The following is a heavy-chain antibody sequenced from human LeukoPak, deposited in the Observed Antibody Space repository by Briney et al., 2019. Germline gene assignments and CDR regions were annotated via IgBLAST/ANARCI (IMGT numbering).Heavy chain of an antibody. Sequence: PGGSLRLSCAASGFTFSSYGMHWVRQAPGKGLEWVAVIYSGGSTYYADSVKGRFTISRDNSKNTLYLQMNNLRAEDTAVYYCARGGGYYAIDYWGQGTLVTVSS. CDR1: GFTFSSYG. CDR2: IYSGGST. CDR3: ARGGGYYAIDY. J-gene: IGHJ4*02. V-gene: IGHV3-53*01. D-gene: IGHD1-26*01.